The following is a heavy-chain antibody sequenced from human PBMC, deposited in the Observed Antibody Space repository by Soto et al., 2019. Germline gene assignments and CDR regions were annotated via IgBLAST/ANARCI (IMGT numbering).Heavy chain of an antibody. CDR1: GGSVSSGSYY. CDR2: IYYSGST. V-gene: IGHV4-61*01. D-gene: IGHD3-3*01. J-gene: IGHJ5*02. Sequence: SETLSLTCTVSGGSVSSGSYYWSWIRQPPGKGLEWIGYIYYSGSTNYNPSLKSRVTISVDTSKNQFSLKLSSVTAADTAVYYCARDFGGGDFWSGYYTGWFDPWGQGTLVTVSS. CDR3: ARDFGGGDFWSGYYTGWFDP.